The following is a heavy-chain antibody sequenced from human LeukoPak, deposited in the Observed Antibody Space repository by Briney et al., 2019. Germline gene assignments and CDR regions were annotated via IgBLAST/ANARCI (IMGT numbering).Heavy chain of an antibody. D-gene: IGHD6-6*01. CDR3: ARAEYSSSSGGMDV. J-gene: IGHJ6*02. CDR1: GFTFSSYE. V-gene: IGHV3-48*03. Sequence: GGSLRLSCAAPGFTFSSYEMNWVRQAPGKGLEWVSYISSSGSTIYYADSVKGRFTISRDNAKKSLYLQMNSLRAEDTAVYYCARAEYSSSSGGMDVWGQGTTVTVSS. CDR2: ISSSGSTI.